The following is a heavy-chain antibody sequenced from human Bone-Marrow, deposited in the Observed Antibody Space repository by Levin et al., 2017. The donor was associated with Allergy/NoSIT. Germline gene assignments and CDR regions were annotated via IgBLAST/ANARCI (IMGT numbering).Heavy chain of an antibody. V-gene: IGHV3-72*01. CDR1: GFIFSDRY. D-gene: IGHD3-16*01. CDR2: IRNKANSYLT. Sequence: GESLKISCEASGFIFSDRYMDWVRQAPGKGLEWVGRIRNKANSYLTEYAASVKGRFTISSDDSSNSLYLHMNSLKTDDTAVYYCAREGPGGYYHNYMDVWGKGTTLTVSS. CDR3: AREGPGGYYHNYMDV. J-gene: IGHJ6*03.